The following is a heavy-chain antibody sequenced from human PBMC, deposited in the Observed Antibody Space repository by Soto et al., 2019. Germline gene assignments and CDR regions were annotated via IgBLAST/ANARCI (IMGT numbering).Heavy chain of an antibody. D-gene: IGHD3-3*01. Sequence: SETLSLTCTVSGGSISSYYWSWIRQPPGKGLEWIGYIYYSGSTNYNPSLKSRVTISVDTSKNQFSLKLSSVTAADTAVYYCARGSVTIFGVVWETIWGDVWGKGTTVTVSS. CDR3: ARGSVTIFGVVWETIWGDV. V-gene: IGHV4-59*08. CDR2: IYYSGST. J-gene: IGHJ6*04. CDR1: GGSISSYY.